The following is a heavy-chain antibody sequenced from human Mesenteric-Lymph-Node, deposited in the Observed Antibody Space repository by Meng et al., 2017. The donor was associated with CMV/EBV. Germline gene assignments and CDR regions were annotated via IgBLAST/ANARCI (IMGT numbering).Heavy chain of an antibody. D-gene: IGHD6-6*01. CDR3: TKVSSIASIRGNWFDP. CDR1: GFTFSSYA. Sequence: GESLKISCAASGFTFSSYAVSWVRQAPGKGLEWVTVISGSASSTYYADSVKGRFTISRDNSKNTLYLQMNSLRAEDTAVYYCTKVSSIASIRGNWFDPWGQGTLVTVSS. J-gene: IGHJ5*02. CDR2: ISGSASST. V-gene: IGHV3-23*01.